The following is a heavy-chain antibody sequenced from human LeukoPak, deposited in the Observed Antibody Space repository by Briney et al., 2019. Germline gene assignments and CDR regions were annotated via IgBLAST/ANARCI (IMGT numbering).Heavy chain of an antibody. V-gene: IGHV4-4*07. CDR3: ARRDISSGWSFDY. Sequence: SSETLSLTCTVSGGSISNYHWTWIRQPAGKGLEWIGQIHTSGSTNYNPPLKSRVTMSIDTTEDQVSLTIRSVTAADTAFCYCARRDISSGWSFDYWGQGILVIVSS. CDR1: GGSISNYH. CDR2: IHTSGST. D-gene: IGHD6-19*01. J-gene: IGHJ4*02.